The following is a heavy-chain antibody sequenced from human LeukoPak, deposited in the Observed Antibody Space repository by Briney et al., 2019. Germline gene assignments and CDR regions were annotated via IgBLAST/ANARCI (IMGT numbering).Heavy chain of an antibody. J-gene: IGHJ4*02. D-gene: IGHD3-3*01. Sequence: SETLSLTCAVYGGSFSGYYWSWIRQPPGKGLEWIGEINHSGSTNYNPSLKSRVTISVDTSKNQFSLKLSSVTAADTAVYYCARVGGVERDYWGQGTLVTISS. CDR2: INHSGST. V-gene: IGHV4-34*01. CDR3: ARVGGVERDY. CDR1: GGSFSGYY.